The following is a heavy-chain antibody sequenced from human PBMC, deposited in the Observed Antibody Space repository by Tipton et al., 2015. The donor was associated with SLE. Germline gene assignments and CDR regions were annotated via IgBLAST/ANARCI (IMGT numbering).Heavy chain of an antibody. J-gene: IGHJ5*02. CDR1: GGSFSGYY. D-gene: IGHD6-13*01. V-gene: IGHV4-34*01. CDR2: INHSGST. CDR3: ARAQRLVRWFDP. Sequence: GLVKPSETLSLTCAVYGGSFSGYYWRWIRQSPGKGLEWIGEINHSGSTNYNPSLKSRVTISVDTSKNQFSLKLSSVTAADTAVYYCARAQRLVRWFDPWGQGTLVTVSS.